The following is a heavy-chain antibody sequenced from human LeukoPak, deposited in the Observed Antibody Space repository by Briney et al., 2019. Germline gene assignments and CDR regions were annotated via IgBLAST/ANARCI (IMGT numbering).Heavy chain of an antibody. CDR3: ARDLYYGSGGYYFDY. D-gene: IGHD3-10*01. Sequence: GGSLRLSCAASGFTLSDHYMSWVRQAPGKGLEWVSVLQSGGTTHYADSVKGRFTISRDISKNTLYLQMNSLRVEDTAVYYCARDLYYGSGGYYFDYWGQGTLVTVSS. CDR2: LQSGGTT. J-gene: IGHJ4*02. V-gene: IGHV3-66*01. CDR1: GFTLSDHY.